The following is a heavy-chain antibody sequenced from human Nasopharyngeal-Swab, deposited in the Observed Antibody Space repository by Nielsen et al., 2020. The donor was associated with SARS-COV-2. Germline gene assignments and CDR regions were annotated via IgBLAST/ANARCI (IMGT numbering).Heavy chain of an antibody. CDR2: INHSGST. Sequence: GSLRLSCAASRFTFSDYWMSWVRQPPGKGLEWIGEINHSGSTNYNPSLKSRVTISVDTSKNQFSLKLSSVTAADTAVYYCARFLEWFLGDAFDIWGQGTMVTVSS. CDR1: RFTFSDYW. J-gene: IGHJ3*02. V-gene: IGHV4-34*08. D-gene: IGHD3-3*01. CDR3: ARFLEWFLGDAFDI.